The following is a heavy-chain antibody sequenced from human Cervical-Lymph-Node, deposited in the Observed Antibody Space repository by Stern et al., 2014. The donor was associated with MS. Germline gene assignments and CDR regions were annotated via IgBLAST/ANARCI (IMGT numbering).Heavy chain of an antibody. J-gene: IGHJ5*02. D-gene: IGHD1-14*01. V-gene: IGHV1-18*01. CDR2: ISSYNVTT. CDR3: ARHSIKGYNCFDT. Sequence: VQLVESGAELKKPGASVKGSCKASGFALTSAGISWVRQAPGQGLEWMGVISSYNVTTNYAQRFQDRVNMTTDTSTSTAYMELRSLRSDDTAVYYCARHSIKGYNCFDTWGQGTLVTVSS. CDR1: GFALTSAG.